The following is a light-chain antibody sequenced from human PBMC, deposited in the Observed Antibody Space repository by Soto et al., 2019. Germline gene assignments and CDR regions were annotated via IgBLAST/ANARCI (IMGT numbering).Light chain of an antibody. CDR3: QQTYSAPPL. V-gene: IGKV1-5*01. CDR2: DAS. J-gene: IGKJ1*01. CDR1: QSISSW. Sequence: DIQMTQSPSSLSASVGDSVTITCRASQSISSWLAWYQQKPGKAPKLLIYDASSLESGVPSRFSGSGSGTDFTLSINSLQREDFATYYCQQTYSAPPLFGQGTKVDIK.